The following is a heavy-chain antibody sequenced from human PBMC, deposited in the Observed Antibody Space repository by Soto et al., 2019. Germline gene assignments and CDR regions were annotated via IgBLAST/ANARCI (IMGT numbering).Heavy chain of an antibody. CDR1: GYTFTSYF. J-gene: IGHJ6*02. CDR2: INPSGGST. CDR3: ATEVIEXSSSSGRNYYYYYGMDV. Sequence: ASVEVSCKASGYTFTSYFMHWVRQAPGQGLEWIGIINPSGGSTSYAQKFQGRVTMTRDTSTSTVYMELSSLRSEDTAVYYCATEVIEXSSSSGRNYYYYYGMDVWGQGTTVTVSS. D-gene: IGHD6-6*01. V-gene: IGHV1-46*01.